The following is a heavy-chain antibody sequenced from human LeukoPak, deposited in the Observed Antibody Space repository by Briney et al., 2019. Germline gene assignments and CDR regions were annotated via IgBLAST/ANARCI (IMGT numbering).Heavy chain of an antibody. Sequence: GASVKVSCKASGGTFSSYAISWVRQAPGQGLEWMGRIIPILGIANYAQKFRGRVTITADKSTSTAYMELSSLRSEDTAVYYCARDVGYYYDSSGYQSLGYWGQGTLVTVSS. D-gene: IGHD3-22*01. J-gene: IGHJ4*02. CDR2: IIPILGIA. CDR3: ARDVGYYYDSSGYQSLGY. V-gene: IGHV1-69*04. CDR1: GGTFSSYA.